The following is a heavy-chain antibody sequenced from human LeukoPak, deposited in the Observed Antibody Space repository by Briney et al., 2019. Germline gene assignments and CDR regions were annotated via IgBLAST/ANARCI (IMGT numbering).Heavy chain of an antibody. CDR1: GFTFSSYA. CDR3: ARGPAPTWVYGDYVYLDY. D-gene: IGHD4-17*01. J-gene: IGHJ4*02. V-gene: IGHV3-66*01. CDR2: IYSGGST. Sequence: GGSLRLSCAASGFTFSSYAMHWVRQAPGKGLEWVSVIYSGGSTYYADSVKGRFTISRDNSKNTLYLQMNSLRAEDTAVYYCARGPAPTWVYGDYVYLDYWGQGTLVTVSS.